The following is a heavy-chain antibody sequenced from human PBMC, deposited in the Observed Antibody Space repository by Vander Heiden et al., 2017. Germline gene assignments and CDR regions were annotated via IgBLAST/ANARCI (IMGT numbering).Heavy chain of an antibody. V-gene: IGHV6-1*01. D-gene: IGHD1-7*01. CDR3: ARVPIGNYVKGYYYYGMDV. Sequence: VQLQQSGPGLVKPSQTLSLTCAISGDSVSSNSAAWNWIRQSPSRGLEGLGRTYYRSKWYNDYAVSVKSRITINPDTSKNQFSLQLNSVTPEDTAVYYCARVPIGNYVKGYYYYGMDVWGQGTTVTVSS. CDR1: GDSVSSNSAA. CDR2: TYYRSKWYN. J-gene: IGHJ6*02.